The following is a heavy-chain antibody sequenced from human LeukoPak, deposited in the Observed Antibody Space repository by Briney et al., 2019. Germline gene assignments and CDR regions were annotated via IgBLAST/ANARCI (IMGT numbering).Heavy chain of an antibody. CDR3: AKDPQKWESYFDY. Sequence: GGSLRLSCAAAGFTFSSYGMHWVRQAPGKGLEWVGVIWYEGSNKYYADSVKGRFTISRDNSKNTLYLQMNSLRAEDTAAYYCAKDPQKWESYFDYWGQGTLVTVSS. D-gene: IGHD1-26*01. J-gene: IGHJ4*02. CDR2: IWYEGSNK. CDR1: GFTFSSYG. V-gene: IGHV3-30*02.